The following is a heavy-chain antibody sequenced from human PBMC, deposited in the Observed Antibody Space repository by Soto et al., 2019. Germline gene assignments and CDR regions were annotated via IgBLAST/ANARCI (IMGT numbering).Heavy chain of an antibody. V-gene: IGHV3-30*04. CDR3: ARGDYGGDSGPMDAFDI. CDR1: GFIFSSYA. Sequence: QVQLVESGGGVVQPGRSLRLSCAASGFIFSSYAMHWVRQAPGKGPEWVAVISYDGRKKYSADSVQGRFSISRDNSKNTLYVQMHSLRAEDTAVYYCARGDYGGDSGPMDAFDIWGQGAMVTVSS. CDR2: ISYDGRKK. J-gene: IGHJ3*02. D-gene: IGHD2-21*02.